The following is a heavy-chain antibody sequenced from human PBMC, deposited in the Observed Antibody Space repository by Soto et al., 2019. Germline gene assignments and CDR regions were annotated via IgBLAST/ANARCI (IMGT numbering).Heavy chain of an antibody. J-gene: IGHJ2*01. CDR3: VKDDRILGRRYFDL. V-gene: IGHV3-23*01. Sequence: GESLKISCAASGFTFSSYAMTWVRQAPGKGLEWVSSISFSGGGTYYADSVKGRLTISRDNSKNTLFLQMNSLRVEDTAVYYCVKDDRILGRRYFDLWGRGTLVTVSS. D-gene: IGHD2-15*01. CDR1: GFTFSSYA. CDR2: ISFSGGGT.